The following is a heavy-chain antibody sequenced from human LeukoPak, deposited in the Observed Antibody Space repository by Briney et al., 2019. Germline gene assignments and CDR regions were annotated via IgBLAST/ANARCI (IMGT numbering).Heavy chain of an antibody. V-gene: IGHV3-7*01. CDR3: ARASDISTGFYPFDY. CDR1: GFTFSSYW. CDR2: IKQDGSEK. J-gene: IGHJ4*02. D-gene: IGHD3-9*01. Sequence: GGSLRLSCAASGFTFSSYWMSWVRQAPGKGLEWVANIKQDGSEKYYVDSVKGRFTISRDNAKNSLYLQMNSLRAEDTAVYYCARASDISTGFYPFDYWGQGTLVTVSS.